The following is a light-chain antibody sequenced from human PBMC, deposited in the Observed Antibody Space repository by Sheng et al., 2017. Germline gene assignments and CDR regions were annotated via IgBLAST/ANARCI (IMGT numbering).Light chain of an antibody. CDR2: DVS. CDR3: SSYTSSSTLYV. CDR1: SSDVGGYKY. J-gene: IGLJ1*01. V-gene: IGLV2-8*01. Sequence: QSALTQPPSASGSPGQSVTISCTGTSSDVGGYKYVSWYQHHPGKAPKVIIYDVSQRPSGVPHRFSGSRSGNTASLTVSGLQTEDEADYYCSSYTSSSTLYVFGTGTKVTVL.